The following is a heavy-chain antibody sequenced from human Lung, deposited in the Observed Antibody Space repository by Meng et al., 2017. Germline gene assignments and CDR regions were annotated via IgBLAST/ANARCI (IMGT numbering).Heavy chain of an antibody. CDR2: IYTTGDT. V-gene: IGHV4-61*02. Sequence: LRLSCTVSGASINNGDYYWSWIRQPAGKGLEWIGRIYTTGDTNYNPSLKNRVTISIDTSKNQFSLKLTSVTAADTAVYYCAKEGYDARLVLGEFSLVGYGMDVWGQGTTVTVS. D-gene: IGHD3-16*02. CDR3: AKEGYDARLVLGEFSLVGYGMDV. J-gene: IGHJ6*02. CDR1: GASINNGDYY.